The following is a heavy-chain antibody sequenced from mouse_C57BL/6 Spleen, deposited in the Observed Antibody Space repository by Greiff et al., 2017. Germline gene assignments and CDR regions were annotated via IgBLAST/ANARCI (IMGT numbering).Heavy chain of an antibody. Sequence: VQLQESGAELVKPGASVKISCKASGYAFSSYWMNWVKQRPGKGLEWIGQIYPGDGDTNYNGKFKGKATLTADKSSSTAYMQLSSLPSEDSAVYFCARGDYYGSRYFDVWGTGTTVTVSS. V-gene: IGHV1-80*01. CDR1: GYAFSSYW. D-gene: IGHD1-1*01. J-gene: IGHJ1*03. CDR3: ARGDYYGSRYFDV. CDR2: IYPGDGDT.